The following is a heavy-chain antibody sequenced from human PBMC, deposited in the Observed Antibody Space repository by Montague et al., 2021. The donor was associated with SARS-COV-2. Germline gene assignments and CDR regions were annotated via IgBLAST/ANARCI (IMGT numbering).Heavy chain of an antibody. CDR2: IYFSGSS. D-gene: IGHD2-15*01. CDR1: GGSVSSSGYY. V-gene: IGHV4-39*01. CDR3: ASHRRGGLVVAAPNWFDP. Sequence: SETLSLTCTVSGGSVSSSGYYWGWIRQPPGKGLEWIGSIYFSGSSYYNPSLKSRVSISVDTSKNQFSLRLSSVTSADTAVYYCASHRRGGLVVAAPNWFDPWGQGTPVTVSS. J-gene: IGHJ5*02.